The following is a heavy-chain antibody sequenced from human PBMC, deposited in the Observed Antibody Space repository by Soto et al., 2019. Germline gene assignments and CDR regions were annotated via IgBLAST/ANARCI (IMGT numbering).Heavy chain of an antibody. Sequence: QVQLVQSGAEVKKPGSSVKVSCKASGGTFSSSAISWLRQAPGQGLEWMGEIIPIFGTTKYAQKFQGRVTITADESTRTAYMELSSLESEDTAVYYCAREVHSNDGSGSNTDWYFALWGRGTLVTVSS. CDR2: IIPIFGTT. CDR1: GGTFSSSA. V-gene: IGHV1-69*12. D-gene: IGHD3-22*01. CDR3: AREVHSNDGSGSNTDWYFAL. J-gene: IGHJ2*01.